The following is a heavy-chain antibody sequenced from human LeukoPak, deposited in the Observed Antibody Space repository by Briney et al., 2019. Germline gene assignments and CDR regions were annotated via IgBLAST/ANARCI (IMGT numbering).Heavy chain of an antibody. J-gene: IGHJ4*02. CDR3: ARAIRGYSYGYNFDY. V-gene: IGHV4-34*01. Sequence: PSETLSLTCAVYGGSFSDYYWSWIRQPPGKGLEWIGEINHSGRTNYNPSLKSRVTISVDTSKNQFSLNLSSVTAADTAVYYCARAIRGYSYGYNFDYWGQGTLVTVSS. D-gene: IGHD5-18*01. CDR1: GGSFSDYY. CDR2: INHSGRT.